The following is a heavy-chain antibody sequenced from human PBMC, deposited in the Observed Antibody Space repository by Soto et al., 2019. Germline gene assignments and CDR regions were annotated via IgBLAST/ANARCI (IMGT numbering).Heavy chain of an antibody. CDR2: IIPIFGTA. CDR3: ARGEGPHYYDRSGHFDC. V-gene: IGHV1-69*13. Sequence: SVKVSCKASGGTFSSYAISWVRQAPGQGLEWMGGIIPIFGTANYAQKFQGRVTITADESTSTAYMELSSLRSEDTAVYYCARGEGPHYYDRSGHFDCWGQGTMVTVSS. J-gene: IGHJ4*02. CDR1: GGTFSSYA. D-gene: IGHD3-22*01.